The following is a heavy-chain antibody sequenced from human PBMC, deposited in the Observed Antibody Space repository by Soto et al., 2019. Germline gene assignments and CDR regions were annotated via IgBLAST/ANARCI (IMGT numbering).Heavy chain of an antibody. Sequence: SETLSLTCSVSGDSISNLDYFWAWIRQPPGQALEYIGYIYKSATTYYNPSFESRVAISVDTSKSQFSLNVTPVTAADTAVYFCARGRYCLTGRCFPNWFDSWGQGALATVSS. V-gene: IGHV4-30-4*01. J-gene: IGHJ5*01. D-gene: IGHD7-27*01. CDR1: GDSISNLDYF. CDR3: ARGRYCLTGRCFPNWFDS. CDR2: IYKSATT.